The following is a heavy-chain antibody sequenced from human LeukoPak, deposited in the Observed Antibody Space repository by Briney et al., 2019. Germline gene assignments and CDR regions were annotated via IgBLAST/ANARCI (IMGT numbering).Heavy chain of an antibody. J-gene: IGHJ4*02. CDR3: AKLLVGIVGATDFDY. D-gene: IGHD1-26*01. Sequence: PGGSLRLSCAASGFTFSSYAMSWVRQAPGKGLEWVSGINSSGGRSGGSTYYADSVKGRFTISRDNSKNTLYLQMNSLRAEDTAVYYCAKLLVGIVGATDFDYWGQGTLVTVSS. CDR2: INSSGGRSGGST. CDR1: GFTFSSYA. V-gene: IGHV3-23*01.